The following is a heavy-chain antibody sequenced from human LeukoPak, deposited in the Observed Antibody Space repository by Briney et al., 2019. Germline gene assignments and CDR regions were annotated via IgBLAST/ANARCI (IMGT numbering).Heavy chain of an antibody. V-gene: IGHV1-69*05. CDR3: ARDRGAMVSPEHDY. CDR2: IIPIFGTA. CDR1: GGTFSSYA. J-gene: IGHJ4*02. D-gene: IGHD4/OR15-4a*01. Sequence: VASVKVSCKASGGTFSSYAISWVRQAPGQGLEWMGRIIPIFGTANYAQKLQGRVTITTDESTSTAYMELSSLRSEDTAVYYCARDRGAMVSPEHDYWGQGTLVTVSS.